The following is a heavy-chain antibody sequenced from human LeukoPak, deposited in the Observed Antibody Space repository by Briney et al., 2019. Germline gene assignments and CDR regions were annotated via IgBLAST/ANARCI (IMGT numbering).Heavy chain of an antibody. V-gene: IGHV4-39*06. Sequence: PSETLSLTCSVSGVSISSSSYYWGWIRRPPGKGLEWIGSIYYSGSTYYNPSLKSRVTISVDRSKNQFALQLSSVPAADTAVYYWARGSYGGNSDDFDIWGQGTMVTVSS. J-gene: IGHJ3*02. CDR1: GVSISSSSYY. CDR2: IYYSGST. CDR3: ARGSYGGNSDDFDI. D-gene: IGHD4-23*01.